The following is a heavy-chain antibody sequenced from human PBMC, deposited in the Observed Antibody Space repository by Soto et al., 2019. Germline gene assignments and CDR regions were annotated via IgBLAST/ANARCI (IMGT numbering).Heavy chain of an antibody. CDR2: ISSSSSYI. J-gene: IGHJ6*02. CDR3: ARDQTVTTRDRPPYYYYGMDV. Sequence: PGGSLRLSCAASGFTFSSYSMNWVRQAPGKGLEWVSSISSSSSYIYYADSVKGRFTISRDNAKNSLYLQMNSLRAEDTAVYYCARDQTVTTRDRPPYYYYGMDVWGQGTTVTVSS. CDR1: GFTFSSYS. D-gene: IGHD4-4*01. V-gene: IGHV3-21*01.